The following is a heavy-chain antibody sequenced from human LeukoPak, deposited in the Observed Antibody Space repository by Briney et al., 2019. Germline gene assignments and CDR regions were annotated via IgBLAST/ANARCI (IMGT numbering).Heavy chain of an antibody. V-gene: IGHV3-30*18. CDR3: ANYYDSSGLDY. Sequence: HPGRSLRLSCAASGFNFSLHGMHWVRQAPGKGLEWMAVISYDGSIKYYADSVKGRFTISRDNSKNTLYLQMNSLRAEDTAVYYCANYYDSSGLDYWGQGTLVTVS. CDR1: GFNFSLHG. D-gene: IGHD3-22*01. CDR2: ISYDGSIK. J-gene: IGHJ4*02.